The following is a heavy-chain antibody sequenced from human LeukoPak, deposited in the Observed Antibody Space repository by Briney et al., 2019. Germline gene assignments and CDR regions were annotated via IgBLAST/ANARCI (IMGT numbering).Heavy chain of an antibody. D-gene: IGHD1-26*01. CDR3: ARAGRAGGATNRFDY. CDR2: INPNSGGT. J-gene: IGHJ4*02. V-gene: IGHV1-2*02. CDR1: GYTFTGYY. Sequence: GASVKVSCKASGYTFTGYYMHWVRQAPGQGLEWMGWINPNSGGTNYAQKFQGRVTMTRDTSISTAYMELSRLRSDDTAVYYCARAGRAGGATNRFDYWGQGTLVTVSS.